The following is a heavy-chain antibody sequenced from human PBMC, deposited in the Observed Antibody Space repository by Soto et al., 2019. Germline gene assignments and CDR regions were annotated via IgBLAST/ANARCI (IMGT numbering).Heavy chain of an antibody. V-gene: IGHV3-23*01. Sequence: EVQLLESGGGLVQPGGALRLSCAASGFTFSSHAMSWVRQAPGKGLEWVSSISVGGDGAYYADSVKGRFTISRANSNNTLYLQMNSLRTEDTAVYYCARDLWWYLHWGQGTLVTVSS. CDR3: ARDLWWYLH. CDR1: GFTFSSHA. J-gene: IGHJ4*02. D-gene: IGHD2-15*01. CDR2: ISVGGDGA.